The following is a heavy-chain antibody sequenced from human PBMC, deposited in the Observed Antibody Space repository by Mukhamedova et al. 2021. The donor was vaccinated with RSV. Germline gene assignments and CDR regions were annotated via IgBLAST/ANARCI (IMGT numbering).Heavy chain of an antibody. D-gene: IGHD6-6*01. CDR2: IFYSGST. V-gene: IGHV4-39*07. J-gene: IGHJ5*02. Sequence: WEGLEWIASIFYSGSTFYNPSLKSRVTISVDTSKNQFSLKLSSVTAADTAVYYCARATSNSLYSSSANWFDPWGQGTLVTVSS. CDR3: ARATSNSLYSSSANWFDP.